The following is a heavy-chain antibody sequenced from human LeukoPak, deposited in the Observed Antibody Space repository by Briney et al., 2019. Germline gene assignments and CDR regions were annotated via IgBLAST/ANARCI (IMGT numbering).Heavy chain of an antibody. D-gene: IGHD5-12*01. V-gene: IGHV3-23*01. J-gene: IGHJ4*02. CDR1: GFTFSSYA. CDR2: ISGSGDTT. Sequence: GGSLRLSCAASGFTFSSYAMSWVRQAPGKGLEWVLGISGSGDTTYYADSVKGRFTISRDNSKSTLYLQMSSLRAEDAAVYYCARVGSAYYFDYWGQGTLVTVAS. CDR3: ARVGSAYYFDY.